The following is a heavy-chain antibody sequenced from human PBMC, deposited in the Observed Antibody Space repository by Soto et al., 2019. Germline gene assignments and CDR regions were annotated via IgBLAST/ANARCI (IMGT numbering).Heavy chain of an antibody. CDR3: ARERYSSSSPFDY. CDR1: GGSISSGDYY. D-gene: IGHD6-6*01. Sequence: PSETLSLTCTVSGGSISSGDYYWSWIRQPPGKGLEWIGYIYYSGSTYYNPSLKSRVTISVDTSKNQFSLKLSSVTAADTAVYYCARERYSSSSPFDYWGQGTLVTVSS. J-gene: IGHJ4*02. V-gene: IGHV4-30-4*01. CDR2: IYYSGST.